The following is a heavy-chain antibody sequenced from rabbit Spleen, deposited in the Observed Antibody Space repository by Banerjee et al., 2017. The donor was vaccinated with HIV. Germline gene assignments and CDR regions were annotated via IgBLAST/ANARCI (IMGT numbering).Heavy chain of an antibody. CDR2: IYTGRGGT. Sequence: QLKESGGGLVQPGGSLKLSCKGSGFVFSSYSMSWVRQAPGKGLEWIGAIYTGRGGTDYANWVNGRFTISSDNAQYTVDLQMNSLTAADTATYFCARYYIFYGMDLWGQGTLVTVS. CDR1: GFVFSSYS. D-gene: IGHD4-1*01. J-gene: IGHJ6*01. V-gene: IGHV1S7*01. CDR3: ARYYIFYGMDL.